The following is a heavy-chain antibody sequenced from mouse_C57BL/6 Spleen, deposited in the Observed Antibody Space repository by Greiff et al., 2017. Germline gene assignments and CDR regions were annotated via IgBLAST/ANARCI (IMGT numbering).Heavy chain of an antibody. CDR1: GYAFSSSW. CDR2: IYPGDGDT. J-gene: IGHJ4*01. V-gene: IGHV1-82*01. Sequence: QVQLQQSGPELVKPGASVKISCKASGYAFSSSWMNWVKQRPGQGLEWIGRIYPGDGDTNYNGKFKGKATLTADKSSSTSYMQLSSLTSADSAVYFCARKLYAMDYWGQGTSVTVSS. CDR3: ARKLYAMDY.